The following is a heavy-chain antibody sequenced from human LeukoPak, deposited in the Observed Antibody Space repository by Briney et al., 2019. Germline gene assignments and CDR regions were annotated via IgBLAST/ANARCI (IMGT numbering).Heavy chain of an antibody. Sequence: ASVKVSCKASGYTFTSYAMHWVRQAPGQRLEWMGWINAGNGNTKYSQEFQGRVTITRDTSASTAYMELSSLRSEDTAVYYCARVITIFGVDAFDIWGQGTMVTVSS. D-gene: IGHD3-3*01. J-gene: IGHJ3*02. V-gene: IGHV1-3*03. CDR3: ARVITIFGVDAFDI. CDR1: GYTFTSYA. CDR2: INAGNGNT.